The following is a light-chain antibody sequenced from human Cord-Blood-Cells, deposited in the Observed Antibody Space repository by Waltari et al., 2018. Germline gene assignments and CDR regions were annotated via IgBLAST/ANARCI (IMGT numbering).Light chain of an antibody. Sequence: DILRNRPPLALSVTPGQTASISCKSSQSLQHHDGTTYLYWYLQTPGQHPQRLIYEVSNRFSGVPDRFSGSGSGTDFTLKISRVEAEDVGVYYCMQSIQPPLTFGGGTKVEIK. V-gene: IGKV2D-29*01. CDR2: EVS. J-gene: IGKJ4*01. CDR3: MQSIQPPLT. CDR1: QSLQHHDGTTY.